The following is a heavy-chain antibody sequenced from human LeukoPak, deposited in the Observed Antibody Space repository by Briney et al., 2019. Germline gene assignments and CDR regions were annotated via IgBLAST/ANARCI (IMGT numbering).Heavy chain of an antibody. D-gene: IGHD6-13*01. J-gene: IGHJ4*02. CDR3: ARVRSK. V-gene: IGHV4-34*01. CDR2: INHSGST. Sequence: SETLSLTCAVYGGSFSGYYWSWIRQPPGEGLEWIGEINHSGSTNYNPSLKSRVTISVDTSKNQFSLKLSSVTAADTAVYYCARVRSKWGQGTLVTVSS. CDR1: GGSFSGYY.